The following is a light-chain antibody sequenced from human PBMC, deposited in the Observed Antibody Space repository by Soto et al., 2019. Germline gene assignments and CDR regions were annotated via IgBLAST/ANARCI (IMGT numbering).Light chain of an antibody. Sequence: DIQMTQSPSTLSASVGDRVTITCRASQSITTYLAWYPQKPGKAPNLLIYDASTLKSPVPSRFSGSGSGTEFTLTISSLQPDDFATYYCQQYNSYSPRTFGQGTKVDIK. CDR1: QSITTY. CDR3: QQYNSYSPRT. J-gene: IGKJ1*01. CDR2: DAS. V-gene: IGKV1-5*01.